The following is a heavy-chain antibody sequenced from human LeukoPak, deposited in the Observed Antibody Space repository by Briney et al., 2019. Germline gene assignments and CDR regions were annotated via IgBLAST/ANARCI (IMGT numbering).Heavy chain of an antibody. Sequence: GGSLRLSCAASGFSFSNYWMSWVRQAPGKGLEWEANMNQGGSERYYVDSVKVRFTISRDKVKNSLYLQMDSLRAETTAVYYCARGGYKYFAYWGQGTLVPVS. D-gene: IGHD5-18*01. V-gene: IGHV3-7*01. CDR3: ARGGYKYFAY. CDR1: GFSFSNYW. CDR2: MNQGGSER. J-gene: IGHJ4*02.